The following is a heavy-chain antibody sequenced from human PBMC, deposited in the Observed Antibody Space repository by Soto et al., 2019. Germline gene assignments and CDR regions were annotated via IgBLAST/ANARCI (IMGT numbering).Heavy chain of an antibody. CDR1: GGSLRSTSYY. V-gene: IGHV4-39*01. D-gene: IGHD6-13*01. J-gene: IGHJ4*02. CDR2: VYYSGST. CDR3: ANTAGSSSWYHTPFDL. Sequence: QLQLQESGPGLVKPSETLSLTCTVSGGSLRSTSYYWGWIRQPPGKGLEWIGNVYYSGSTYHNPPLKSRGTISVDTSKNQIALNLSFVTAADTAVYYCANTAGSSSWYHTPFDLWGPGILVTVSS.